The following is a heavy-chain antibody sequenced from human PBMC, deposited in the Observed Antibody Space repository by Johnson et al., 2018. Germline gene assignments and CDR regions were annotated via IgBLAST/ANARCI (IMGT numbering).Heavy chain of an antibody. CDR3: AAERTTLAAPGISKNDY. V-gene: IGHV1-58*01. D-gene: IGHD4-23*01. CDR1: GFTFTSSA. CDR2: IVVGSGNT. Sequence: QLVESGPEVKKPGTSVKVSCKASGFTFTSSAVQWVRQARGQRLEWIGWIVVGSGNTNYAQKFQERVTITRDMSTSTAYMELSSLRSEDTAVYYCAAERTTLAAPGISKNDYWGQGTLVTVSS. J-gene: IGHJ4*02.